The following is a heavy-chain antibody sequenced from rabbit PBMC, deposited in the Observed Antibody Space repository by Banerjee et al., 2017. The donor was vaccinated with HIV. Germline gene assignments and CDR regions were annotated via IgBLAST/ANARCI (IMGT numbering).Heavy chain of an antibody. D-gene: IGHD6-1*01. Sequence: QSLEESGGDLVKPGGTLTLTCKASGIDVSSYYYMCWVRQAPGKGLEWTACIDAGSSGITYYATWAKGRFTVSKTSSTTVTLQMTSLTAADTAAYFCARDSYDTYDYVGAFILWGPGTLVTVS. CDR3: ARDSYDTYDYVGAFIL. CDR1: GIDVSSYYY. J-gene: IGHJ4*01. V-gene: IGHV1S40*01. CDR2: IDAGSSGIT.